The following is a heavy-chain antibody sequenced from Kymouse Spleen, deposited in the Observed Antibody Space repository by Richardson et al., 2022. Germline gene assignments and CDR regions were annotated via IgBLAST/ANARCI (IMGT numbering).Heavy chain of an antibody. CDR1: GGSFSGYY. J-gene: IGHJ6*02. CDR2: INHSGST. D-gene: IGHD4-17*01. Sequence: QVQLQQWGAGLLKPSETLSLTCAVYGGSFSGYYWSWIRQPPGKGLEWIGEINHSGSTNYNPSLKSRVTISVDTSKNQFSLKLSSVTAADTAVYYCARTTVTTGYYYYGMDVWGQGTTVTVSS. V-gene: IGHV4-34*01. CDR3: ARTTVTTGYYYYGMDV.